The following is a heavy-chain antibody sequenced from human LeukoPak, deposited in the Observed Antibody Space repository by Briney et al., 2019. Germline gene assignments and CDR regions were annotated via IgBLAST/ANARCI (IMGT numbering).Heavy chain of an antibody. J-gene: IGHJ1*01. CDR2: IRSKANSYAT. CDR3: TRSVNSQGYFQH. D-gene: IGHD4-23*01. CDR1: GFTFRGSA. Sequence: GGSLRLSCAASGFTFRGSAMHWVRQASGKGLEWVGRIRSKANSYATAYAASVKGRFTISRDDSKNTAYLQMNSLKTENTAVYYCTRSVNSQGYFQHWGQGTLVTVSS. V-gene: IGHV3-73*01.